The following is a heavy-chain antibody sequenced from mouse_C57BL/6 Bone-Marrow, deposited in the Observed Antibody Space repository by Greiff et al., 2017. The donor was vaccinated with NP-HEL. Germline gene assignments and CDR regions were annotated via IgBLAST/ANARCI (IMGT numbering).Heavy chain of an antibody. J-gene: IGHJ4*01. D-gene: IGHD2-4*01. Sequence: QVHVKQSGAELVKSGASVKMSCKASGYTFTTYPIEWMKQNHGKSLEWIGNFHPYNDDTKYNEKFKGKATLTAEKSSSTVYLERRRLTSDDSAGYYCARGIYYEYGDYAMGYWGQGTSLTVSS. CDR1: GYTFTTYP. CDR2: FHPYNDDT. CDR3: ARGIYYEYGDYAMGY. V-gene: IGHV1-47*01.